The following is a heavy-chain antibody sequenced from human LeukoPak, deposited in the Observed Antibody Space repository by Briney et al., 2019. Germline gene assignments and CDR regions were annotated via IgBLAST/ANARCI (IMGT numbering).Heavy chain of an antibody. CDR3: AREGDDYGDYEWFDP. CDR2: IYYSGST. D-gene: IGHD4-17*01. V-gene: IGHV4-31*03. Sequence: SETLSLTCTVSGGSISSGGYYWSWIRQHPGKGLEWIGYIYYSGSTYYNPSLKSRVTISVDTSKNQFSLKLSSVTAADTAVYYCAREGDDYGDYEWFDPWGQGTLVTVSS. J-gene: IGHJ5*02. CDR1: GGSISSGGYY.